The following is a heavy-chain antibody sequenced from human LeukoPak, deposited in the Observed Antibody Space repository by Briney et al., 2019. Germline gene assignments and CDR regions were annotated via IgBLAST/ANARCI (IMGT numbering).Heavy chain of an antibody. Sequence: GESLKISCKGSGYSFTSYWIGWVRQMPGKGLEWMGIIYPPDSDTRYRPSFQGQVTISADKSTSTAYLQWSSLKALDTAMYYCARLDDFTDYVYAFDVWGQGTMVTVSS. CDR1: GYSFTSYW. CDR3: ARLDDFTDYVYAFDV. CDR2: IYPPDSDT. D-gene: IGHD3-16*01. V-gene: IGHV5-51*01. J-gene: IGHJ3*01.